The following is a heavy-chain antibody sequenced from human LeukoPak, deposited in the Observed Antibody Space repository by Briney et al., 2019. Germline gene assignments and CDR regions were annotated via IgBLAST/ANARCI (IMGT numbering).Heavy chain of an antibody. V-gene: IGHV3-23*01. CDR1: GFTFSSYA. D-gene: IGHD6-13*01. CDR3: AHPTEYSSSWYGNWFDP. Sequence: GGSLRLSCAASGFTFSSYAMSWVRQAPGKGLEWVSAISASGGSTYYADSVKGRFTISRDNSKNTLYLQMNSLRTEDTAVYYCAHPTEYSSSWYGNWFDPWGQGTLVTVSS. CDR2: ISASGGST. J-gene: IGHJ5*02.